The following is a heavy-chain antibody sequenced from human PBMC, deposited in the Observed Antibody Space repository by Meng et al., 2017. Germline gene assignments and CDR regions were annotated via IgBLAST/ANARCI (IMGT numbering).Heavy chain of an antibody. J-gene: IGHJ4*02. CDR3: ARGLSYFDY. V-gene: IGHV1-8*03. D-gene: IGHD2/OR15-2a*01. CDR1: GYTFTSYA. CDR2: MNPNSGNT. Sequence: ASVKVSCKASGYTFTSYAMHWVRQAPGQRLEWMGWMNPNSGNTGYAQKFQGRVTITRNTSISTAYMELSSLRSEDTAVYYCARGLSYFDYWGQGTLVTVSS.